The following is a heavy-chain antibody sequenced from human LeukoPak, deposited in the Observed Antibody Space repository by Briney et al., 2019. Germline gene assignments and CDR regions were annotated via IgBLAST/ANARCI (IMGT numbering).Heavy chain of an antibody. Sequence: PSETLSLTCTVSGGSISSSSYYWGWIRQPPGKGLEWIGSIYYSGSTYYNPSLKSRVTISVDTSKNQFSLKLSSVTAAGTAVYYCARDLRGSGSYGLDYWGQGTLVTVSS. V-gene: IGHV4-39*07. J-gene: IGHJ4*02. D-gene: IGHD3-10*01. CDR3: ARDLRGSGSYGLDY. CDR1: GGSISSSSYY. CDR2: IYYSGST.